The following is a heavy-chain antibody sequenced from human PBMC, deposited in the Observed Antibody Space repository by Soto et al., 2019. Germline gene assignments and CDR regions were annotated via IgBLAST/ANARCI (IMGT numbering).Heavy chain of an antibody. CDR3: AKGQHCSSTSCYFYYYGVDV. CDR1: GFTFSTYG. J-gene: IGHJ6*02. V-gene: IGHV3-30*18. Sequence: QVQLVESGGGVVQPGRSLRLSCAASGFTFSTYGMHWVRQAPGKGLEWVAVISYDGSNKFYVDSVKGRLTISRDNSKNTLYLQMNSLRAEDTAVYYCAKGQHCSSTSCYFYYYGVDVWGQGTTVAVSS. CDR2: ISYDGSNK. D-gene: IGHD2-2*01.